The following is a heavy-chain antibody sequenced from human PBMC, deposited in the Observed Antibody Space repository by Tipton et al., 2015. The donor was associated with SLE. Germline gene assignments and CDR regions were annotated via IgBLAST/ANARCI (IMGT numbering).Heavy chain of an antibody. Sequence: SLRLSCAASGFIFGSYGMHWVRQAPGKGLEWVTSIYYDGSKRYYADSVKGRFTISRDISKNTLFLQMNSLRAEDTAMYYCARDHQLGNVDYWGQGTRVTVSS. CDR1: GFIFGSYG. D-gene: IGHD7-27*01. J-gene: IGHJ4*02. CDR3: ARDHQLGNVDY. CDR2: IYYDGSKR. V-gene: IGHV3-33*01.